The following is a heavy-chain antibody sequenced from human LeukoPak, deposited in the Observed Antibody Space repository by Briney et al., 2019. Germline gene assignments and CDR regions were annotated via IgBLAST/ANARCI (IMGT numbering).Heavy chain of an antibody. Sequence: SETLSLTCAVSGGSISRSNWWSWVRQPPGKGLEWIGEIYHSGNTKYNPSLKSRVTISMDKSKNQFSLKLSSVTAADTAVYYCARQDYYDTGTWYFDLWGRGTLVTVSS. CDR3: ARQDYYDTGTWYFDL. J-gene: IGHJ2*01. CDR2: IYHSGNT. CDR1: GGSISRSNW. V-gene: IGHV4-4*02. D-gene: IGHD3-22*01.